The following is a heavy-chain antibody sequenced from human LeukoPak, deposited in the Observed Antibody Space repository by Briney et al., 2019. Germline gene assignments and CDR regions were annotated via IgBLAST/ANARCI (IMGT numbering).Heavy chain of an antibody. Sequence: GGSLRLSCVASGFTFSNYAMSWVRQAPGKGLEWVSGISGSGGSPYYADSVKGRFTISRDNSKNTLYLQMNSLRAEDTAVYYCAKVTSGGSCYQSDYWGQGTPVTVSS. J-gene: IGHJ4*02. CDR1: GFTFSNYA. V-gene: IGHV3-23*01. CDR2: ISGSGGSP. CDR3: AKVTSGGSCYQSDY. D-gene: IGHD2-15*01.